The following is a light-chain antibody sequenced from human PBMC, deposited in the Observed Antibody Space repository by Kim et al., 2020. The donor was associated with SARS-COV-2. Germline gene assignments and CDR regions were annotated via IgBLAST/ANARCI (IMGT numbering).Light chain of an antibody. V-gene: IGKV3-20*01. CDR3: QQYSSSPET. J-gene: IGKJ1*01. CDR2: GAS. CDR1: QSVSSSK. Sequence: PGEKATHICRASQSVSSSKLAWDQQKPGQAPRLLLYGASSRATGIPDRFSGSGSGTDFTLTISRLEPEDFAVYYCQQYSSSPETFGQGTKVDIK.